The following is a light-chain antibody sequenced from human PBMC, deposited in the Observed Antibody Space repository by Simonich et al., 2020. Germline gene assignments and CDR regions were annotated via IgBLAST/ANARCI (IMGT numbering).Light chain of an antibody. CDR2: WAS. J-gene: IGKJ2*01. V-gene: IGKV4-1*01. Sequence: DIVMTQSPDSLAVSLGERATINCKSSQSVLYSSNTTNYLAWNQQKPGQPPKLLIYWASTRESGVPDRFSGSGSGTYFTLTISSLQAEDVAVYYCQQYYSTPYTFGQGTKLEIK. CDR3: QQYYSTPYT. CDR1: QSVLYSSNTTNY.